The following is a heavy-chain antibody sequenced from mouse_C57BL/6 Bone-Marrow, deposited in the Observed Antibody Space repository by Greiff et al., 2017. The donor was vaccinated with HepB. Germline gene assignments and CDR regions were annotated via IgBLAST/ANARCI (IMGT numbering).Heavy chain of an antibody. CDR3: ARHLGPRFAY. Sequence: DVKLVESGGDLVKPGGSLKLSCAASGFTFSSYGMSWVRQTPDKRLEWVATISSGGSYTYYPDSVKGRFTISRDNAKNTLYLQMSSLKSEDTAMYYCARHLGPRFAYWGQGTLVTVSA. J-gene: IGHJ3*01. CDR2: ISSGGSYT. V-gene: IGHV5-6*02. CDR1: GFTFSSYG. D-gene: IGHD4-1*01.